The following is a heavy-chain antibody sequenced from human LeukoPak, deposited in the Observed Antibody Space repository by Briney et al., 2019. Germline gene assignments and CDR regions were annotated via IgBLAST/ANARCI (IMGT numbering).Heavy chain of an antibody. CDR3: ATDQTPSTIAVPGTVFDY. Sequence: GASVKVSCKASGYTFTGYYMHWVRQAPGQGLEWMGWINPNSGGTNYAQKFQGRVTMTRDTSISTAYMELRRLRSDDTAVYYCATDQTPSTIAVPGTVFDYWGQGTLVPVSS. J-gene: IGHJ4*02. CDR2: INPNSGGT. CDR1: GYTFTGYY. D-gene: IGHD6-19*01. V-gene: IGHV1-2*02.